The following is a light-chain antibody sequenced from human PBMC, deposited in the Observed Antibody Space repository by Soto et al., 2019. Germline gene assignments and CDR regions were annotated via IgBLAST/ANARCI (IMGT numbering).Light chain of an antibody. Sequence: QSALTQPRSVSGSPGQSVTISCTGTSSDVGGYNYVSWYQKYPGKAPKLMIYDVSKRPSGVPDRFSGSKSGNTASLTISGLQAEDETDYYCAAWDDSLNGYVFGTGTKVTVL. CDR3: AAWDDSLNGYV. V-gene: IGLV2-11*01. J-gene: IGLJ1*01. CDR1: SSDVGGYNY. CDR2: DVS.